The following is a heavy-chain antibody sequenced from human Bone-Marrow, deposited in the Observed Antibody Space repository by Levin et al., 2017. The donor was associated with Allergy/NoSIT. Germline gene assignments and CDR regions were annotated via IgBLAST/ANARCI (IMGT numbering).Heavy chain of an antibody. CDR1: GGSISSGDYY. V-gene: IGHV4-30-4*01. CDR2: IYYSGST. Sequence: SETLSLTCTVSGGSISSGDYYWSWIRQPPGKGLEWIGYIYYSGSTYYNPSLKSRVTISVDTSKNQFSLKLSSVTAADTAVYYCARGGGKLLWFGELLGDAFDIWGQGTMVTVSS. J-gene: IGHJ3*02. D-gene: IGHD3-10*01. CDR3: ARGGGKLLWFGELLGDAFDI.